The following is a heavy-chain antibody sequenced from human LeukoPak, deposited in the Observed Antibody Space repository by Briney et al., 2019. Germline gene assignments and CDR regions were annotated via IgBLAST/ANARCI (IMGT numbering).Heavy chain of an antibody. CDR2: IYPGDSDT. V-gene: IGHV5-51*01. J-gene: IGHJ3*02. CDR3: ARTGSGYYFDAFDI. Sequence: TVSCKASGYSFTSYWIGWVRQMPGKGLEWMGIIYPGDSDTRYSPSFQGQVTISADKSISTAYLQWSSLKASDTAMYYCARTGSGYYFDAFDIWGQGTMVTVSS. D-gene: IGHD3-22*01. CDR1: GYSFTSYW.